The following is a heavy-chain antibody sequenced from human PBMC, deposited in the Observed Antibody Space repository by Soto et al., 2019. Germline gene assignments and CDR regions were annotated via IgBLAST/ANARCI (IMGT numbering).Heavy chain of an antibody. V-gene: IGHV3-48*03. D-gene: IGHD3-10*01. CDR1: GFSFSDYE. Sequence: HPVGSLRLSCAASGFSFSDYEMNWVRQAPGKGLEWIAHISFSGSTIYYADSVKGRFSISRGNSKNFLYLQMSGLRADDSAVYYCTRGAGFFYGVDVWGLGTTVTVSS. J-gene: IGHJ6*02. CDR2: ISFSGSTI. CDR3: TRGAGFFYGVDV.